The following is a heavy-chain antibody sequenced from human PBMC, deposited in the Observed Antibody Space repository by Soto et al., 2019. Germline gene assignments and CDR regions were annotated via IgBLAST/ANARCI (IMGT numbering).Heavy chain of an antibody. CDR3: ARVGDSSGYYFYYFDY. V-gene: IGHV1-69*13. J-gene: IGHJ4*02. CDR2: IIPIFGTA. D-gene: IGHD3-22*01. CDR1: GGTFSSYA. Sequence: SVKVSCKASGGTFSSYAISWVRQAPGQGLEWMGGIIPIFGTANYAQKFQGRVAITADESTSTAYMELSSLRSEDTAVYYCARVGDSSGYYFYYFDYWGQGTLVTVSS.